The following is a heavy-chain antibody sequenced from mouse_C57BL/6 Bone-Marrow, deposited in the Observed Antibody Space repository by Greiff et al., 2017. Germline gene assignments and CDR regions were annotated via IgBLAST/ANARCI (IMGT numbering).Heavy chain of an antibody. CDR1: GFNIKDDY. CDR3: TTSHWYFDV. V-gene: IGHV14-4*01. Sequence: VQLKQSGAELVRPGASVKLSCTASGFNIKDDYMHWVKPRPEQGLEWIGWIDPENGDTEYASKFQGKATITADTSSNTAYLQLSSLTSEDTAVYYCTTSHWYFDVWGTGTTVTVSS. CDR2: IDPENGDT. J-gene: IGHJ1*03.